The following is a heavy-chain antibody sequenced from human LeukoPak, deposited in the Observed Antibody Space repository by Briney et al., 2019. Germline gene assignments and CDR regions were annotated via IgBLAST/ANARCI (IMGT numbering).Heavy chain of an antibody. CDR3: ARDRITDCSTTSCTIANWFDP. CDR2: INPNSGGR. D-gene: IGHD2-2*01. Sequence: GASVKVSCKASGYAFIDYYMHWVREAPGQGLEWMGWINPNSGGRDYAQKFQGRVTMTRETSIDTAYMELSRLTSDDTAVYYCARDRITDCSTTSCTIANWFDPWGQGTLVTVSS. V-gene: IGHV1-2*02. CDR1: GYAFIDYY. J-gene: IGHJ5*02.